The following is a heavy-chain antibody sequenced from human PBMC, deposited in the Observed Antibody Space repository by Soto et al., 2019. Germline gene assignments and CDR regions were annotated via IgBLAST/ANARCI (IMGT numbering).Heavy chain of an antibody. CDR1: EFTFISYS. CDR2: ISSSSSYI. CDR3: ARPWGHYCYYYYMDV. Sequence: EVQLVESGGGLVKPGGSLRLSCAASEFTFISYSMNWVHQAPGKGLEWVSSISSSSSYIYYADSVKGRFTISRDNAKNSLYLQMNSLRAEDTAVYYCARPWGHYCYYYYMDVWGKGTTVTVSS. D-gene: IGHD7-27*01. V-gene: IGHV3-21*01. J-gene: IGHJ6*03.